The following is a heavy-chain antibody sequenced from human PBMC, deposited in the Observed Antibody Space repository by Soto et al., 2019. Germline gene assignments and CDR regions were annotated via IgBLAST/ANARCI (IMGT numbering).Heavy chain of an antibody. CDR2: IYYTGSN. V-gene: IGHV4-31*03. CDR1: GGSISRGGSY. CDR3: ARVRAVATIVYFYGMDV. Sequence: QVQLQESGAGQVEPSQTLSLTCTVSGGSISRGGSYWIWIRQRPGKGMEWIGYIYYTGSNYCNPSLKSRVTISADQSKNQFSLKLSSVTAPDTAVYYCARVRAVATIVYFYGMDVWGQGTTVPVSS. J-gene: IGHJ6*02. D-gene: IGHD5-12*01.